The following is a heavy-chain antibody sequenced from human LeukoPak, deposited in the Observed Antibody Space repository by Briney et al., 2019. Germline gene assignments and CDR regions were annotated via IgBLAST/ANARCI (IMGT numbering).Heavy chain of an antibody. Sequence: PSETLSLTCTVSGGSISSHYWSWIRQPPGKGLEGIGYIYYSASTNYNPSLKSRVTISVDTSKNQCSLKLSSVTAADTAVYYCARGPGRGYSYGYGSRVFYNWFDPWGQGTLVTVSS. CDR3: ARGPGRGYSYGYGSRVFYNWFDP. J-gene: IGHJ5*02. CDR1: GGSISSHY. V-gene: IGHV4-59*11. CDR2: IYYSAST. D-gene: IGHD5-18*01.